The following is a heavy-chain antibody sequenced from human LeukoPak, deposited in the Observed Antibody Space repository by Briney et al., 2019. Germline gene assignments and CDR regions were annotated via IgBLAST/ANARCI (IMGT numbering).Heavy chain of an antibody. V-gene: IGHV3-23*01. CDR2: ISSSGGNT. D-gene: IGHD6-13*01. CDR1: GFTFSSYA. J-gene: IGHJ4*02. CDR3: AKDARRAGIAGYYFDY. Sequence: GGSLRLSCAASGFTFSSYAMSWVRQAPGKGLEWVSAISSSGGNTYYADCVKGRFTISRDNSKNKLYLQMNSLRAENTAVYYCAKDARRAGIAGYYFDYWGQGTLVTVSS.